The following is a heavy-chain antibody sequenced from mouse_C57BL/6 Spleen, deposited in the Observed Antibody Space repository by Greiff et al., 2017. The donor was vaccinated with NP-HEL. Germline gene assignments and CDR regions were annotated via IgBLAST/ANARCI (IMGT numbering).Heavy chain of an antibody. CDR3: TRDGLHWFAY. V-gene: IGHV5-9-1*02. D-gene: IGHD2-4*01. CDR1: GFTFSSYA. CDR2: ISSGGDYI. J-gene: IGHJ3*01. Sequence: EVKVEESGEGLVKPGGSLKLSCAASGFTFSSYAMSWVRQTPEKRLEWVAYISSGGDYIYYADTVKGRFTISRDNARNTLYLQMSSLKSEDTAMYYCTRDGLHWFAYWGQGTLVTVSA.